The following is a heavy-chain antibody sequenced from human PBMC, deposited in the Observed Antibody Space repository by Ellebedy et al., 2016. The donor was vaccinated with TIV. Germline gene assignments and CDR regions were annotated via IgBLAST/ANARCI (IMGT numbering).Heavy chain of an antibody. D-gene: IGHD4-23*01. CDR1: GYSFTNYW. V-gene: IGHV5-51*01. Sequence: GESLKISCKGSGYSFTNYWIGWVRRVPGKGLEWMGIIYPDDSDTRYSPTFRGQVTISADKSISTAYLQGSSLKASDTAMYFCARHGYGANRYYYFYMDVWGKGTTVTVSS. CDR3: ARHGYGANRYYYFYMDV. CDR2: IYPDDSDT. J-gene: IGHJ6*03.